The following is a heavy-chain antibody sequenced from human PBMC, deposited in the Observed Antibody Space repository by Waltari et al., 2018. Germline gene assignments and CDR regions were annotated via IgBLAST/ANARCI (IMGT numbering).Heavy chain of an antibody. Sequence: EEHLVESGGGWVQPGGSLRLSCAASGFIFSNYEMNWIRQAPGKGLEWVSYIRSSGSTSYYADSAKGRFTISRDNAKNSLYLQMNSLRAEDTAVYYCARRDDYGDDPFWTWGQGTLITVSS. CDR1: GFIFSNYE. CDR2: IRSSGSTS. CDR3: ARRDDYGDDPFWT. D-gene: IGHD4-17*01. V-gene: IGHV3-48*03. J-gene: IGHJ5*02.